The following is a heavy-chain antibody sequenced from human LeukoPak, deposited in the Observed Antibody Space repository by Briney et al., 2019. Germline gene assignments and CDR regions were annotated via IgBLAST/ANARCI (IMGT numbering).Heavy chain of an antibody. Sequence: PSETLSLTCTVSGGSISSSSYYWGWIRQPPGKGLEWIGSIYYSGSTYYNPSLKSRVTISVDTSKNQFSLKLSSVTAADTAVYYCARWRGPDCSGGSCYSYYFDYWGQGTLVIVSS. CDR2: IYYSGST. J-gene: IGHJ4*02. V-gene: IGHV4-39*01. CDR1: GGSISSSSYY. D-gene: IGHD2-15*01. CDR3: ARWRGPDCSGGSCYSYYFDY.